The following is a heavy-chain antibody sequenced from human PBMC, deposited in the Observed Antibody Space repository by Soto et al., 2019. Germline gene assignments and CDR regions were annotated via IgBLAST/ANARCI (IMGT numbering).Heavy chain of an antibody. CDR2: IDPSDSYT. CDR1: GYSFTSYW. Sequence: LGESLKISCKGSGYSFTSYWISWVRQMPGKGLEWMGRIDPSDSYTNYSPSFQGHVTISADKSISTAYLQWSSLKASDTAMYYCARVAPSGQKLVTSNWFDPWGQGTLVTVSS. CDR3: ARVAPSGQKLVTSNWFDP. V-gene: IGHV5-10-1*01. D-gene: IGHD6-13*01. J-gene: IGHJ5*02.